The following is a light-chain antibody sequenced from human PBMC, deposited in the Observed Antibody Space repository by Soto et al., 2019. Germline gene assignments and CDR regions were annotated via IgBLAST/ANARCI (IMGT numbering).Light chain of an antibody. CDR1: SSNIGAGYD. Sequence: QSVLTQPPSVSGAPGQRVTISCTGSSSNIGAGYDVHWYQQLPGTAPKLLIYDNNNRPSGVPDRFSGSKSGTSASLAITGLQAEDEADYHCQSYDISRSGVVFGGGTKLTVL. J-gene: IGLJ2*01. CDR2: DNN. CDR3: QSYDISRSGVV. V-gene: IGLV1-40*01.